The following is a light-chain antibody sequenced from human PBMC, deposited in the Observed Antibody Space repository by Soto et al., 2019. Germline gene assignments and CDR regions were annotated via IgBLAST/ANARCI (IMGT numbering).Light chain of an antibody. CDR3: PQFSSYPLT. Sequence: IVLTQSPATLSLSPGERATLSYRASQSVSSYLAWYRQKPGQAPRLLIYDASNRATGIPDRFSGGGSGTDFTLTISRLEPEDFAVYYCPQFSSYPLTFGGGTKVDI. CDR1: QSVSSY. J-gene: IGKJ4*01. CDR2: DAS. V-gene: IGKV3-11*01.